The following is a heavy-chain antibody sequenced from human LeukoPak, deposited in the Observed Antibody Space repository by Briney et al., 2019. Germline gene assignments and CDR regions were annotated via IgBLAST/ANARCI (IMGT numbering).Heavy chain of an antibody. J-gene: IGHJ5*02. D-gene: IGHD3-10*01. CDR3: ATARVEITMVRGVISWFDP. Sequence: GASVKVSCKVSGYTLTELSMHWVRQAPGKGLEWMGGFDPEDGETIYAQKFQGRVTMTEDTSTDTAYMELSSLRSEDTAVYYCATARVEITMVRGVISWFDPWGQGTLVTVSS. V-gene: IGHV1-24*01. CDR1: GYTLTELS. CDR2: FDPEDGET.